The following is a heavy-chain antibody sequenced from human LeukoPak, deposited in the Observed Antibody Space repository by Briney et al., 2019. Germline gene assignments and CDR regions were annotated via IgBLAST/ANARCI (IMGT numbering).Heavy chain of an antibody. CDR3: ARDPPHDFWSGYLSDYYYYYYMDV. Sequence: ASVKVSCKASGYTFTSYGISWVRQAPGQGLEWMGWISAYNGNTNYAQKLQGRVTMTTDTSTSTAYMELRSLRSDDTAVYYCARDPPHDFWSGYLSDYYYYYYMDVWGKGTTVTVSS. CDR1: GYTFTSYG. CDR2: ISAYNGNT. V-gene: IGHV1-18*01. D-gene: IGHD3-3*01. J-gene: IGHJ6*03.